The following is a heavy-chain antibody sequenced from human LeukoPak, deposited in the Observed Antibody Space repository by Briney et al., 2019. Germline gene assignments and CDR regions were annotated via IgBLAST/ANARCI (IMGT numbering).Heavy chain of an antibody. CDR1: GGSISSYY. J-gene: IGHJ4*02. CDR3: ARERDDDSSGYYGLLDY. D-gene: IGHD3-22*01. Sequence: SETLSLTCTVSGGSISSYYWSWIRQPPGKGLEWIGYIYYSGSTNYNPSLKSRVTISVDTSKNQFSLKLSSVTAADTAVYYCARERDDDSSGYYGLLDYWGQGTLVTVSS. V-gene: IGHV4-59*12. CDR2: IYYSGST.